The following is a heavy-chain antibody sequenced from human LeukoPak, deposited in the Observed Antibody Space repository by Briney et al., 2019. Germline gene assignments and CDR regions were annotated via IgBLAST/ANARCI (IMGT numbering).Heavy chain of an antibody. D-gene: IGHD3-22*01. J-gene: IGHJ4*02. V-gene: IGHV4-34*01. CDR3: ARNTYYYDSSGYHFDY. CDR1: GGSFRGYY. CDR2: INHSGST. Sequence: PSETLSLTCAVYGGSFRGYYWSWIRPPPGKGLEWIGEINHSGSTNYNPSLKSRVTISVDTSKNQFSLKLSSVTAADTAVYYCARNTYYYDSSGYHFDYWGQGTLVTVSS.